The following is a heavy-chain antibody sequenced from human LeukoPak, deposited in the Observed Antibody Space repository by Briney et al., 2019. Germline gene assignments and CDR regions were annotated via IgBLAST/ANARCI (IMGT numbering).Heavy chain of an antibody. Sequence: GASVKVSCKASGGTFSSYAISWVRQAPGQGLEWRGRIIPIFCTANYAQKFQGRITITTDESTSTAYIELSSLRSEDTAVYYCARDLEARVSTDWFDPWGQGTLVTVSS. CDR1: GGTFSSYA. D-gene: IGHD2-2*01. CDR2: IIPIFCTA. CDR3: ARDLEARVSTDWFDP. V-gene: IGHV1-69*05. J-gene: IGHJ5*02.